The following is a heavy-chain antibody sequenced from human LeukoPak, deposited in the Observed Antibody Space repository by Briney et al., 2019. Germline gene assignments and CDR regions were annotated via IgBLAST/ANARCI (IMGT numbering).Heavy chain of an antibody. CDR2: INHSGST. CDR1: GGSFSGYY. V-gene: IGHV4-34*01. J-gene: IGHJ4*02. CDR3: ARGIDY. Sequence: PSETLSLTCAVYGGSFSGYYWSWIRQPPGKGLEWIGEINHSGSTNYNPSLRSRVTISVDTSKNQFSLKLSSVTAADTAVYYCARGIDYWGQGTLVTVSS.